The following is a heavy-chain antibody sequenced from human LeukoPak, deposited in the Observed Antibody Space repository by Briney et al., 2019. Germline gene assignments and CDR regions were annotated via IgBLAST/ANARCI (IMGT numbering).Heavy chain of an antibody. CDR2: INHSGST. V-gene: IGHV4-34*01. CDR3: ASTLAYYYGSGSYYGMDA. J-gene: IGHJ6*04. D-gene: IGHD3-10*01. Sequence: SETLSLTCAVYGGSFSGYYWSWIRQPPGKGLEWIGEINHSGSTNYNPSLKSRVTISVDTSKNQFSLKLSSVTAADTAVYYCASTLAYYYGSGSYYGMDAWGKGTTVTVSS. CDR1: GGSFSGYY.